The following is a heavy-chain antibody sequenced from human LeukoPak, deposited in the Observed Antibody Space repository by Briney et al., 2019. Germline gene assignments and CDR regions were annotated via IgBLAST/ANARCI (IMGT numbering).Heavy chain of an antibody. CDR1: GFTFNSYW. V-gene: IGHV3-7*03. J-gene: IGHJ4*02. D-gene: IGHD3-3*02. CDR3: ARGAFSIFY. Sequence: HPGGSLRLSCAASGFTFNSYWMCWVRQAPGKGLECVANIKQDGSETYYVDSVKGRFTISRDNAKNSLYLQMNSLRAGDTAVYYCARGAFSIFYWGQGTLVTVSS. CDR2: IKQDGSET.